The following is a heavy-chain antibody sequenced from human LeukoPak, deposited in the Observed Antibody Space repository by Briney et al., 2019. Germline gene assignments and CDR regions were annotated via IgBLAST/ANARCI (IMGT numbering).Heavy chain of an antibody. Sequence: GGSLRLSCAASGFTFSNYGMNWVRQAPGKGLEWVSYISSSSDATHYADSVKGRFTISRDNAKNSLYLQMSSLRAEDTALYYCARIGGWFGNDYWGQGTLVTVSS. D-gene: IGHD3-10*01. J-gene: IGHJ4*02. CDR3: ARIGGWFGNDY. CDR2: ISSSSDAT. CDR1: GFTFSNYG. V-gene: IGHV3-48*04.